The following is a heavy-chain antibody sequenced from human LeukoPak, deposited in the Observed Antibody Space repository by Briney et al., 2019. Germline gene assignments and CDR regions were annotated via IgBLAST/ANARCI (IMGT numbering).Heavy chain of an antibody. CDR2: IYCSGST. Sequence: SETLSLTCTVSGGSISSYGYYWSWHPQRPGQGLEWVVYIYCSGSTYYNPSLKSRITISVNTYKTQSSLKLRSVTAADTAVYYCARSPPPHYYDSVSPLWGYFDYWGQGTLVTVSS. CDR3: ARSPPPHYYDSVSPLWGYFDY. J-gene: IGHJ4*02. CDR1: GGSISSYGYY. V-gene: IGHV4-31*03. D-gene: IGHD3-22*01.